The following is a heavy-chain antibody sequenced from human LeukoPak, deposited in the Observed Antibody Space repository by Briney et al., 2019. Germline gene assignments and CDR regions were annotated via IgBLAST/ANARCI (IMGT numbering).Heavy chain of an antibody. CDR2: ISSSSSYI. V-gene: IGHV3-21*01. CDR3: ARLGYCSGGSCPDY. CDR1: GFTFDDYG. Sequence: GGSLRLSCAASGFTFDDYGMSWVRQAPGKGLEWVSSISSSSSYIYYADSVKGRFTISRDNAKNSLYLQMNSLRAEDTAVYYCARLGYCSGGSCPDYWGQGTLVTVSS. J-gene: IGHJ4*02. D-gene: IGHD2-15*01.